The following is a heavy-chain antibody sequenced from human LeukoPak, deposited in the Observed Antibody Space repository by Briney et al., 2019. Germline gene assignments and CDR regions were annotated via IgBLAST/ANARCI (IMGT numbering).Heavy chain of an antibody. V-gene: IGHV4-39*01. D-gene: IGHD4-17*01. Sequence: SETLSLTCTVSGGSISSSSYYWGWIRQPPGKGLEWIGSIYYSGSTYYNPSLKSRVTISVDTSKNQFSLKLSSVTAADTAVYYCARPRRGDYSKYTDVWGKGTTVTVSS. CDR2: IYYSGST. CDR1: GGSISSSSYY. J-gene: IGHJ6*03. CDR3: ARPRRGDYSKYTDV.